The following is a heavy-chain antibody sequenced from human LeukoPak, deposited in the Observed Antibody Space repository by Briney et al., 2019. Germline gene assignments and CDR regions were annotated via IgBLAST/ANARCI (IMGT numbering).Heavy chain of an antibody. Sequence: GGSLRLSCAASGFTFDDYGMTWVRQAPGKGLEWVSGINWNGGSTGYADAVKGRFTISRDNAKNSLYLQMNSLRAEDTALYYCARAGLYNWNYEGTTYFDFWGQGTLVTVSA. CDR3: ARAGLYNWNYEGTTYFDF. CDR1: GFTFDDYG. D-gene: IGHD1-7*01. V-gene: IGHV3-20*04. J-gene: IGHJ4*02. CDR2: INWNGGST.